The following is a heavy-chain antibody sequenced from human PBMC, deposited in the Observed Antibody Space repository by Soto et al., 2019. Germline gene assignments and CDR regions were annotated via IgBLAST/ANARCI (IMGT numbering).Heavy chain of an antibody. J-gene: IGHJ4*02. CDR1: GGSISNYY. D-gene: IGHD2-21*02. CDR2: VYYSGNT. V-gene: IGHV4-59*08. CDR3: ARQRTSVVTQAYFDV. Sequence: SETLSLTCTISGGSISNYYWTWIRQTPGKGLEWIGYVYYSGNTNYNPSLKSRVSMSVDTSKDQFSLKLKSVTAADTALYFCARQRTSVVTQAYFDVWGPGSLVTVS.